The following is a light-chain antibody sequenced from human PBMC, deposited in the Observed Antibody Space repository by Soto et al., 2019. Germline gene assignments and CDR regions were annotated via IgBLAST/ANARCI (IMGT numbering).Light chain of an antibody. Sequence: QMPQSPSTLSASVGDRVTITCRASQSISSSLNWYQQKSGKAPNLLIYGVSRLQGGVPSRFSGSGSGTDFTLSISSLQPEDFATYYCQQSYTAPSITFGQGTRLEIK. CDR1: QSISSS. CDR2: GVS. J-gene: IGKJ5*01. V-gene: IGKV1-39*01. CDR3: QQSYTAPSIT.